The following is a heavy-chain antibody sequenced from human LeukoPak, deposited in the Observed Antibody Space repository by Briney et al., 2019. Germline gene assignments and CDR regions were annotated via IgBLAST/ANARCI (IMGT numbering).Heavy chain of an antibody. D-gene: IGHD2-2*01. CDR2: ISYDGSNK. J-gene: IGHJ4*02. Sequence: GGSLRLSCAASGFTFSSYAMHWVRQAPGKGLEWVAVISYDGSNKYYADSVKGRFTISRDNSKNTLYLQMNSLRAEDTAVYYCARDGESVPAAQIPYYFDYWGQGTLVTVSS. CDR3: ARDGESVPAAQIPYYFDY. V-gene: IGHV3-30-3*01. CDR1: GFTFSSYA.